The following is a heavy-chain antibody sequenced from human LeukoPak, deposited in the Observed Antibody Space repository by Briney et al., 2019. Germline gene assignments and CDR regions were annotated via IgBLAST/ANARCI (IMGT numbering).Heavy chain of an antibody. V-gene: IGHV5-51*01. CDR2: IYPGDSDT. CDR1: GYSFTTYF. Sequence: GESLKISCKGSGYSFTTYFIGWVRQRPGKGLEWMGIIYPGDSDTRFSPSFQGQVSISANKSISTAYLQWNSLEASDTAIYYCARCTHSYGHYYFDYWGQGTLVTVSS. J-gene: IGHJ4*02. D-gene: IGHD5-18*01. CDR3: ARCTHSYGHYYFDY.